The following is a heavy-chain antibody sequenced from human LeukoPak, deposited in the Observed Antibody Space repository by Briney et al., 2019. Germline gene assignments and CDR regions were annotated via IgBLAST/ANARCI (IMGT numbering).Heavy chain of an antibody. D-gene: IGHD2-21*01. CDR3: TTHVTSDGLWY. CDR1: GFTFSHAW. V-gene: IGHV3-15*01. Sequence: GGSLRLSCAASGFTFSHAWMTWVRQAAGKGLEWVGRIKTKTDGGTTDYAAPVKGRFTISRDDSKNTLYLQMNGLKTEDTAVYYCTTHVTSDGLWYWGRGTPVTVSS. J-gene: IGHJ4*02. CDR2: IKTKTDGGTT.